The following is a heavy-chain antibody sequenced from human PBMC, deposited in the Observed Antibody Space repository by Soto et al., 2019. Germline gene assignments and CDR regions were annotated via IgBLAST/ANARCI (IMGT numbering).Heavy chain of an antibody. D-gene: IGHD3-3*01. V-gene: IGHV4-31*03. J-gene: IGHJ4*02. CDR3: ARGDYDYYTGRLDS. CDR1: GGSISSGRHY. Sequence: SETLSLTCNVSGGSISSGRHYWSWIRQHPGKGLEWIGYGYHDGNAYYNPSLKRRLTISVDTSKNQFSLELTSVTAADTAVYYCARGDYDYYTGRLDSWGQGISVTVSS. CDR2: GYHDGNA.